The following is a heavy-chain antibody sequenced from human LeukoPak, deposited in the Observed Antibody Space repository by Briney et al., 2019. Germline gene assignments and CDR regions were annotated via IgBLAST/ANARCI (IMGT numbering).Heavy chain of an antibody. D-gene: IGHD3-10*01. J-gene: IGHJ4*02. V-gene: IGHV4-61*02. CDR2: IYTSGST. CDR1: GGSISSGTYY. Sequence: SQTLSLTCTVSGGSISSGTYYWRWIRQPAGKGLEWIGRIYTSGSTNYNPSLKSRVTISVDTSKNQFSLKLSSVTAADTAVYYCARQRVSYFDYWGQGTLVTVSS. CDR3: ARQRVSYFDY.